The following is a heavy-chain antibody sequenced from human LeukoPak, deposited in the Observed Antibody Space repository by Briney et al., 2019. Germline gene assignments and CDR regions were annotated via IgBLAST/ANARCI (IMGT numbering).Heavy chain of an antibody. J-gene: IGHJ4*02. D-gene: IGHD2-2*01. V-gene: IGHV4-38-2*02. CDR3: ARGFVVVPAAIKY. Sequence: SETLSLTCTVSGSSISSGYYWGWIRQPPGKGLEWIGEINHSGSTNYNPSLKSRVTISVDTSKNQFSLKLSSVTAADTAVYYCARGFVVVPAAIKYWGQGTLVTVSS. CDR1: GSSISSGYY. CDR2: INHSGST.